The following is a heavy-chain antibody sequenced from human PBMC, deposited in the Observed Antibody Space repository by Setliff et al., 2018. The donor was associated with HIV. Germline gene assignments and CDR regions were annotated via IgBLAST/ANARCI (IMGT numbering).Heavy chain of an antibody. CDR1: GYSISNGYY. J-gene: IGHJ4*02. CDR3: ARQAWHSGRNGYFVDY. D-gene: IGHD3-22*01. V-gene: IGHV4-38-2*02. CDR2: IYQTGSS. Sequence: SETLSLTCSVSGYSISNGYYWGWFRQSPGKGLEWIATIYQTGSSYYNPSLHNRVTLLLDISKNQYSLKLRSATAADTAVYYCARQAWHSGRNGYFVDYWGQGRLVTVSS.